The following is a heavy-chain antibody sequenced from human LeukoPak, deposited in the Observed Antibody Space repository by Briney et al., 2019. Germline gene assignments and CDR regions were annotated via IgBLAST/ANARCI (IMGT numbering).Heavy chain of an antibody. V-gene: IGHV1-46*01. CDR2: INPSGGST. D-gene: IGHD5-18*01. Sequence: ASVKVSCKASGYTFTSYYMRWVRHAPGQGVGWVGIINPSGGSTSYAQKFQGRVTMTRDTSTSTVYMELSSLRSEDTAVYYCARDRYSYRAYDYWGQGTLVTVSS. CDR1: GYTFTSYY. J-gene: IGHJ4*02. CDR3: ARDRYSYRAYDY.